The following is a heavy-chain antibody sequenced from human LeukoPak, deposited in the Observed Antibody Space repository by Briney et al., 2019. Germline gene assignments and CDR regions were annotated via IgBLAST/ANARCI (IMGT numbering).Heavy chain of an antibody. CDR2: IYYSGST. CDR3: ARTHGDYEGDFDY. CDR1: GGSVSSSSYY. J-gene: IGHJ4*02. V-gene: IGHV4-39*07. Sequence: KPSETLSLTCTVSGGSVSSSSYYWGWIRQPPGKGLEWIGSIYYSGSTYYNPSLKSRVTISADTSKNQFSLKLNSVTAADTAVYYCARTHGDYEGDFDYWGQGTLVTVSS. D-gene: IGHD4-17*01.